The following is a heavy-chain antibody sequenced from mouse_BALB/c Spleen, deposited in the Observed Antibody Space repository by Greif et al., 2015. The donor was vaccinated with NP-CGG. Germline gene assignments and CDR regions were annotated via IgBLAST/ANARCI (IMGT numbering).Heavy chain of an antibody. J-gene: IGHJ4*01. CDR1: GFTFSSYG. Sequence: EVKLQESGGDLVKPGGSLKLSCAASGFTFSSYGMSWVRQTPDKRLEWVATISSGGSYTYYPDSVKGRFTISRDNAKNTLYLQMSSLKSEDTAMYYCARGSGNYAMDYWGQGTSVTVSS. CDR3: ARGSGNYAMDY. D-gene: IGHD1-3*01. V-gene: IGHV5-6*01. CDR2: ISSGGSYT.